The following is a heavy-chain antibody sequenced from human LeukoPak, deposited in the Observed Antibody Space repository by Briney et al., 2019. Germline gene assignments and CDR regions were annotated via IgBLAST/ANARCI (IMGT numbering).Heavy chain of an antibody. Sequence: PGGSLRLSCAASGFTFSNAWMSWVRQAPGKGLEWVSSISRSGDDTYYADSVRGRFTISRDNSKNTLYLQMNSLRAEDTAIYYCAKDQLLGWGQGTQVTVSS. CDR1: GFTFSNAW. CDR3: AKDQLLG. V-gene: IGHV3-23*01. J-gene: IGHJ4*02. D-gene: IGHD3-10*01. CDR2: ISRSGDDT.